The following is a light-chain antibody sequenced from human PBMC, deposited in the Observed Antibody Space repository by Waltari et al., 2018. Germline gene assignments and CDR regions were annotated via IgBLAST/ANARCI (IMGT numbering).Light chain of an antibody. J-gene: IGKJ1*01. CDR3: QQYDYRPWT. CDR2: GTS. Sequence: DRVMTQSPATLSLSPGESATLSCTPSQSLTSSNFAWFQQKPGQPPNLLIYGTSTMAAGIPDRFSGSGSGTEFSLTISCLQPEDFATYYSQQYDYRPWTFGHGTRVE. V-gene: IGKV3D-15*01. CDR1: QSLTSSN.